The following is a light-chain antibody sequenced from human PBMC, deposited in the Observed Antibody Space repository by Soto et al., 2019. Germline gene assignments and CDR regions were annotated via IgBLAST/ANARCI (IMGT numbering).Light chain of an antibody. J-gene: IGLJ3*02. V-gene: IGLV2-14*01. CDR2: EVS. Sequence: QSALTQPASASGSPGQSITISCTGTSSDVGGYNYVSWYQQHPGKAPKLMIYEVSNRPSGVSNRFSGSKSGNTASLTISGLQAEDEADYYCSSYAGSSTFWVFGGGTKLTVL. CDR3: SSYAGSSTFWV. CDR1: SSDVGGYNY.